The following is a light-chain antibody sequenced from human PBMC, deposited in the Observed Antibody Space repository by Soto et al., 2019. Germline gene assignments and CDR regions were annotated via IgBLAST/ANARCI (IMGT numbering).Light chain of an antibody. J-gene: IGLJ1*01. V-gene: IGLV1-40*01. CDR2: GNI. CDR1: SSNIGALFD. Sequence: QSVLTQPPSVSGAPGQTVTISCTGSSSNIGALFDVHWYQQLPGTAPKLLIYGNINRPSGVPDRFSGSKSGTSASLAITGLRTEDEADYYCSLYTSENTYVFGTGTKVTVL. CDR3: SLYTSENTYV.